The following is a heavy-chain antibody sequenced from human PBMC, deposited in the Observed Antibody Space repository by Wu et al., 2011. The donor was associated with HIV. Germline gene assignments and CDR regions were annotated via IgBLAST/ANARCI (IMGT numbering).Heavy chain of an antibody. CDR2: INPNSGGT. J-gene: IGHJ4*02. CDR3: ARISGRGTIPDFDY. CDR1: VTPSPAT. Sequence: QVQLVQSGTEVEEAWGLSEGLLQGFWVTPSPATICTWVRQVPGQGLEWMGWINPNSGGTNYAQKFQGRVTMTRDTSITTAYMELSSLRSDDTAVYYCARISGRGTIPDFDYWGQGTLVTVSS. V-gene: IGHV1-2*02. D-gene: IGHD3-3*02.